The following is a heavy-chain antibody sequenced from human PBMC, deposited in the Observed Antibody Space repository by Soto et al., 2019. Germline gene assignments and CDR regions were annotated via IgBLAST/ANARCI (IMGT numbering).Heavy chain of an antibody. CDR1: GFTFGSCG. Sequence: GGSLRLPCVASGFTFGSCGMNWGRQAPGKGLEWVAGVSPHGANTYYADSVRGRFIISRDDSRNTVSLDLNSLRGDDSAVYYCATEGAKTTWNFDYWGHGTVVTVSS. V-gene: IGHV3-23*01. CDR3: ATEGAKTTWNFDY. D-gene: IGHD1-26*01. CDR2: VSPHGANT. J-gene: IGHJ4*01.